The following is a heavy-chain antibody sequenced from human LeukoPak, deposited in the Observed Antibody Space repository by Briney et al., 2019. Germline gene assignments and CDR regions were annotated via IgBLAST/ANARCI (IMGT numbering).Heavy chain of an antibody. D-gene: IGHD4-17*01. CDR1: GCTFNTYA. Sequence: GGSLRLSCAASGCTFNTYAMSWVRQAPGKGLEWVSAISGSGGRTYYADSVKGRFTISRDNSKNTLYLQMNSLRAEDTAVYYCAKDGGFHTVTTPYYYYGMHVWGQGTTVTVSS. CDR3: AKDGGFHTVTTPYYYYGMHV. CDR2: ISGSGGRT. J-gene: IGHJ6*02. V-gene: IGHV3-23*01.